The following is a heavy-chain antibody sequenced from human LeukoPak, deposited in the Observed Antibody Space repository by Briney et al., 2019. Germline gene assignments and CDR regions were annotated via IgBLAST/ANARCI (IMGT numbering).Heavy chain of an antibody. CDR1: GFTFSSYA. CDR3: AKDTSIGRYCTNGVCSPFDY. Sequence: PGGSLRLSCAGSGFTFSSYAMSWVRQAPGKGLEWVSAISDTGATTYAAHPLKGRFTISRDNSRSTLYLQMNSLRAEDTALYYCAKDTSIGRYCTNGVCSPFDYWGQGTLVTVSS. CDR2: ISDTGATT. J-gene: IGHJ4*02. D-gene: IGHD2-8*01. V-gene: IGHV3-23*01.